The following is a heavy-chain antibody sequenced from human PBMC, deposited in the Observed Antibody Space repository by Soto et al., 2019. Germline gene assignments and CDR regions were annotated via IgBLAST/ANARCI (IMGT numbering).Heavy chain of an antibody. CDR3: ARSRSLWVAAY. J-gene: IGHJ4*02. D-gene: IGHD3-10*01. CDR1: GFTFSSYG. V-gene: IGHV3-33*01. Sequence: QVQLVESGGGVVQPGRSLRLSCAASGFTFSSYGVHWVRQAPGKGLEWVAVIWYDGSNKYYADSVKGRFTISRDNSKNTLYLQMNSLRAEDTAVYYCARSRSLWVAAYWGQGTLVTVSS. CDR2: IWYDGSNK.